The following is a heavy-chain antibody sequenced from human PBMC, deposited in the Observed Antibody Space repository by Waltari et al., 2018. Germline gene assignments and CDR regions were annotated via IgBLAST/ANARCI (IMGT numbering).Heavy chain of an antibody. D-gene: IGHD3-10*01. CDR1: GFTFSSYG. Sequence: QVQLVESGGGVVQPGRSLRLSCAASGFTFSSYGMHWVRQAPGKGLGWVAVISYDGSNKYYADSVKGRFTISRDNSKNTLYLQMNSLRAEDTAVYYCAKDGGGYYMDVWGKGTTVTVSS. CDR2: ISYDGSNK. J-gene: IGHJ6*03. CDR3: AKDGGGYYMDV. V-gene: IGHV3-30*18.